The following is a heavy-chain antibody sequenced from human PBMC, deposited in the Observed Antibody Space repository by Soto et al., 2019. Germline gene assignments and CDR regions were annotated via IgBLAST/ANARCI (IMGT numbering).Heavy chain of an antibody. CDR3: ASRNSSSWYGYAFDI. J-gene: IGHJ3*02. CDR2: IYSGGST. Sequence: GGSLRLSCAASGFTVSSNYMSWVRQAPGKGLEWVSVIYSGGSTYYADSVKGRFTISRDNSKNTLYLQMNSLRAEDTALYSRASRNSSSWYGYAFDIWGQGTMVTVSS. CDR1: GFTVSSNY. V-gene: IGHV3-53*01. D-gene: IGHD6-13*01.